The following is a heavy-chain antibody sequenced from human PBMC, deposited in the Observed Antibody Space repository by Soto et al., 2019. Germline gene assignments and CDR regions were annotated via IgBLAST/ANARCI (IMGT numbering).Heavy chain of an antibody. CDR1: GITFSSYA. J-gene: IGHJ4*02. V-gene: IGHV3-23*01. D-gene: IGHD5-12*01. Sequence: GGSLRLSCAASGITFSSYAMSWVRQAPGKGLEWVSGIIGSGDSTHYADSVKGRFTISRDNSKNTLYLQMSSLRAEDTAVYYCAKDTSTGGYGFFNYWGQGTLVTVSS. CDR2: IIGSGDST. CDR3: AKDTSTGGYGFFNY.